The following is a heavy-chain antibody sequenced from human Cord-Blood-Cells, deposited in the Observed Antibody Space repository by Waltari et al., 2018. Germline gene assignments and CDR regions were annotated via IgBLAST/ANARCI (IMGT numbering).Heavy chain of an antibody. Sequence: QVQLQESGPGLVKPSETLLLTCTVAGGSISSYSWSWTRQPPGKGLAWIGYLYYSGSTNYNPSLKSRVTISVDTSKNQFSLKLSSVTAADTAVYYCARGTPRSWYKGAFDYWGQGTLVTVSS. D-gene: IGHD6-13*01. CDR1: GGSISSYS. V-gene: IGHV4-59*01. CDR3: ARGTPRSWYKGAFDY. J-gene: IGHJ4*02. CDR2: LYYSGST.